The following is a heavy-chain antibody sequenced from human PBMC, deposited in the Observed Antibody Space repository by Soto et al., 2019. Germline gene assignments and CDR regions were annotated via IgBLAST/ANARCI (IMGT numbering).Heavy chain of an antibody. CDR2: IYYSGST. J-gene: IGHJ5*02. CDR1: GGSISSGGYY. Sequence: SETLSLTCTVSGGSISSGGYYWSWIRQHPGKGLEWIGYIYYSGSTYYNPSLKSRVTISVDTSKNQFSLKLSSVTAADTAVYYCAREYTDYYASSGYLLDPWGQGTLVTVSS. D-gene: IGHD3-22*01. V-gene: IGHV4-31*03. CDR3: AREYTDYYASSGYLLDP.